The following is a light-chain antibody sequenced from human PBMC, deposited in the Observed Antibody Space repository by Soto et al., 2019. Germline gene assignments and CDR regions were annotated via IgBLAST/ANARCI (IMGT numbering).Light chain of an antibody. V-gene: IGKV3-15*01. CDR1: QSVSSN. Sequence: EIVMTQSPATLSVSLGERATLSCRASQSVSSNLAWYQQKPGQAPRLLIYGASTRATGIPARFSGSGSGTEFTLTISSLQSEDCAVYYCQQYNNWPRTFGQGTKVEIK. J-gene: IGKJ1*01. CDR3: QQYNNWPRT. CDR2: GAS.